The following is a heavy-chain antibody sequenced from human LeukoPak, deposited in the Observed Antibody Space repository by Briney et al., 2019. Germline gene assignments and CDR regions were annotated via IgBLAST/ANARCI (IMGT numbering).Heavy chain of an antibody. CDR2: ISNSSSYI. CDR3: ARDIPYGDYVGY. J-gene: IGHJ4*02. V-gene: IGHV3-21*01. Sequence: GGSLTLFCAASGFTYSSYSMNWLRLAPGKGLEGVSSISNSSSYIYYADSVKGRFTISRDNAKNSLYLQMNSLRAEDTAVYYCARDIPYGDYVGYWGQGTLVTVSS. CDR1: GFTYSSYS. D-gene: IGHD4-17*01.